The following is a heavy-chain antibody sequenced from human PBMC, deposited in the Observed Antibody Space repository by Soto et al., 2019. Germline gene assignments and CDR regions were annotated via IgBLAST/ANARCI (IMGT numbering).Heavy chain of an antibody. Sequence: EVQLLESGGALVQPGGSLRLSCAASGFTFSNHAMNWVRQAPGKGLEWVSTISDSGSTYYADSVKGRFTISRHNYKNTLDLQMNSLRAEDTAVYYCARDPGGHYCTSTSCLYVFDPWGQGTLVIVSS. J-gene: IGHJ5*02. CDR3: ARDPGGHYCTSTSCLYVFDP. CDR2: ISDSGST. CDR1: GFTFSNHA. D-gene: IGHD2-2*01. V-gene: IGHV3-23*01.